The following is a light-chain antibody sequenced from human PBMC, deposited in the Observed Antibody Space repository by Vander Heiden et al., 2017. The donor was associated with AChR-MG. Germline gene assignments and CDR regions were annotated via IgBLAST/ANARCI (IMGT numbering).Light chain of an antibody. CDR1: QSVRTN. V-gene: IGKV3-15*01. CDR3: QQYNNWPPMYT. J-gene: IGKJ2*01. Sequence: EIVMTQSPATLSVSPGERATLSCRASQSVRTNLAWYQQRPGQAPRLLIYGASTRDIGIPARFSGSGSGTEFTLTITSLESEDFAVYYCQQYNNWPPMYTFGQGTKLEIK. CDR2: GAS.